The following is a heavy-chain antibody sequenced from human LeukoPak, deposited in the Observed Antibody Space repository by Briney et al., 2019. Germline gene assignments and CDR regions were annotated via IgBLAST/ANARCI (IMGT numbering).Heavy chain of an antibody. Sequence: GGSLRLSCAASGFTFSSYAMSWVRQAPGKGLEWVSAISGSGGSTYYADSVKGRFTISRGNSKNTLYLQMNSLRAEDTAVYYCAKEVYSSGWYGLDYWGQGTLVTVSS. CDR2: ISGSGGST. CDR3: AKEVYSSGWYGLDY. V-gene: IGHV3-23*01. CDR1: GFTFSSYA. J-gene: IGHJ4*02. D-gene: IGHD6-19*01.